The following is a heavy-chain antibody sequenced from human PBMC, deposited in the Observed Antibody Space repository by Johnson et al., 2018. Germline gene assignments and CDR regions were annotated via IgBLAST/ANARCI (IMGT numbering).Heavy chain of an antibody. J-gene: IGHJ1*01. CDR3: ARARMPYGDYLEYFQH. CDR2: IWYDGSNK. V-gene: IGHV3-33*01. CDR1: EFTFSTYG. Sequence: QVQLVQSGGGVVQPGRSLRLSCAASEFTFSTYGMHWVRQAPGKGLAWVAVIWYDGSNKYYADSVKGRFTISRDNAKNTLYLQMNSLRAEDTAVYYCARARMPYGDYLEYFQHWGQGTLVTVSS. D-gene: IGHD4-17*01.